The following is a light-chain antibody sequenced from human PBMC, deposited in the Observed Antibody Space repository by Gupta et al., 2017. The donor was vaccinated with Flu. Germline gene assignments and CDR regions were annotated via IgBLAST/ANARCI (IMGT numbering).Light chain of an antibody. J-gene: IGLJ1*01. V-gene: IGLV3-1*01. CDR2: HDS. CDR1: QLGSRY. Sequence: CSGDQLGSRYAYWYQQKPVQSPVVVIYHDSKRPSGIPERFSGSNSGNTATLTISGTQAMDEADYYCQAWDSSTAVFGSGTRVTVL. CDR3: QAWDSSTAV.